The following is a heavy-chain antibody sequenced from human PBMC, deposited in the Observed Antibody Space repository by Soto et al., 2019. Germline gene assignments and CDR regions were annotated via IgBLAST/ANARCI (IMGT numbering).Heavy chain of an antibody. CDR2: IYPGDSDT. J-gene: IGHJ6*02. V-gene: IGHV5-51*01. Sequence: PGESLKVSCKGSGYSFTSDWIGWVRQMPGKGLEWMGIIYPGDSDTRYSPSFQGQVTISADKSISTAYLQWSSLKASDTAMYYCARRGGYYYDSSGYYGMDVWGQGTTVTVSS. CDR3: ARRGGYYYDSSGYYGMDV. D-gene: IGHD3-22*01. CDR1: GYSFTSDW.